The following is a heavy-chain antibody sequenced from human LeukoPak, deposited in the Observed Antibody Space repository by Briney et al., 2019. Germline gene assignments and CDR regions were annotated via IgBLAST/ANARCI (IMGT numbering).Heavy chain of an antibody. J-gene: IGHJ4*02. D-gene: IGHD5-18*01. CDR1: GGSINSGGFD. CDR3: AGRGYSYGY. V-gene: IGHV4-31*03. Sequence: PSETLSLTCTVAGGSINSGGFDWSWIRQPPGKGLEWIGYIYYSGSTYYNPSLKSRVTISIDTSKNQFSMKLSSVTAADTAVYYCAGRGYSYGYWGQGTLVTVSS. CDR2: IYYSGST.